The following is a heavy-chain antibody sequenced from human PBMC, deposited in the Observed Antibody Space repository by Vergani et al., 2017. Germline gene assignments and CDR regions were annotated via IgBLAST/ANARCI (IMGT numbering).Heavy chain of an antibody. CDR1: GGSISSSSYY. V-gene: IGHV4-31*03. Sequence: QLQLQESGPGLVKPSETLSLTCTVSGGSISSSSYYWGWIRQHPGKGLEWIGYIYYSGSTYYNPSLKSRVTISVDTSKNQFSLKLSSVTAADTAVYYCARGNRMATAYWGQGTLVTVSS. CDR2: IYYSGST. CDR3: ARGNRMATAY. D-gene: IGHD5-24*01. J-gene: IGHJ4*02.